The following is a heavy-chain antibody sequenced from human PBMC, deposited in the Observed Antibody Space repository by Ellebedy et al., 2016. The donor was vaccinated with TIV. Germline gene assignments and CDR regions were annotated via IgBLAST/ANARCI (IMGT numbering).Heavy chain of an antibody. CDR3: ARGPLRYFDWVYYYHGMDV. CDR2: IYYSGYT. V-gene: IGHV4-59*08. CDR1: GGSISTYY. Sequence: MPSETLSLTCTAPGGSISTYYWSWIRQPPGQGLEWIGYIYYSGYTEYSPSLKSRVTISLDTSKDQFYLRLSSVTAADTAVYYCARGPLRYFDWVYYYHGMDVWGQGTTVTVSS. J-gene: IGHJ6*02. D-gene: IGHD3-9*01.